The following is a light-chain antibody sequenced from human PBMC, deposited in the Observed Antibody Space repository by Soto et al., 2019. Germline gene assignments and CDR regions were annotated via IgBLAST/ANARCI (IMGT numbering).Light chain of an antibody. Sequence: DIVMTQSPLSLPVTPGEPASLSCRSSQSLLHSNGYNYLDWYLQKPGQSPQLLIYGASSRATGVPDRFSGSGSGTDFTLTISSLEPEDFAVYYCQQRSNWPLTFGGGTKVDIK. CDR1: QSLLHSNGYNY. J-gene: IGKJ4*01. CDR2: GAS. CDR3: QQRSNWPLT. V-gene: IGKV2-28*01.